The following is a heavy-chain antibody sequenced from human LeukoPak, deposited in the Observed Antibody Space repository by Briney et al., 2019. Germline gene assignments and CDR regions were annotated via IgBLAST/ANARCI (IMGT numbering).Heavy chain of an antibody. V-gene: IGHV4-30-4*02. CDR1: GGSISSGDYY. CDR2: IYYSGST. CDR3: ARETSLAGFASGLGFNY. J-gene: IGHJ4*02. Sequence: SETLSLTCTVSGGSISSGDYYWSWIRQPPGKGLEWIGYIYYSGSTYYNPSLKSRVTISVDTSKNQFSLKLTSVTAADTATYYCARETSLAGFASGLGFNYWGQGILVTVSS. D-gene: IGHD6-19*01.